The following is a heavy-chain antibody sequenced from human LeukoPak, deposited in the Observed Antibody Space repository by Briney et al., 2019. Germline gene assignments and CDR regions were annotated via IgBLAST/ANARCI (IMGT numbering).Heavy chain of an antibody. CDR3: AKDPCSSCGYYYYYMDV. Sequence: GGSLRLSCAASGFTFSSYGMHWVRQAPGKGLEWVAVISYDGSNKYYADSVKGRFTISRDNSKNTLYLQMNSLRAEDTAVYYCAKDPCSSCGYYYYYMDVWGKGTTVTVSS. D-gene: IGHD6-13*01. J-gene: IGHJ6*03. CDR2: ISYDGSNK. V-gene: IGHV3-30*18. CDR1: GFTFSSYG.